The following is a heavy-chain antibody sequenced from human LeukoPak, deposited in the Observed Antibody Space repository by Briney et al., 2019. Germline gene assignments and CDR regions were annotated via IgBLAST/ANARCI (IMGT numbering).Heavy chain of an antibody. CDR2: IYYSGST. J-gene: IGHJ3*02. Sequence: PSQTLSLTCTVSGGSISSGGYYWSWIRQHPGKGLEGTGYIYYSGSTYYNPSLKSRVTISVDTSKNQFSLKLSSVTAADTAVYYCARGPARRGAFDIWGQGTMVTVSS. D-gene: IGHD1-26*01. CDR1: GGSISSGGYY. CDR3: ARGPARRGAFDI. V-gene: IGHV4-31*03.